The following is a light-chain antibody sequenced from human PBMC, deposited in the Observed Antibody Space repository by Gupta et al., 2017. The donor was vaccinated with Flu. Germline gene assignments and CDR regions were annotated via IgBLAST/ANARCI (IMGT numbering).Light chain of an antibody. Sequence: DIQMTQSPPSLSASVGDRVTITCRASQTITTYFNWYQQKPGTAPKLLIYAASNLQSGVPSRFSGSGSGTDFTLTISSLQPEDSATYYCQQTFDSPYTIGQGTKLEIK. CDR3: QQTFDSPYT. J-gene: IGKJ2*01. V-gene: IGKV1-39*01. CDR1: QTITTY. CDR2: AAS.